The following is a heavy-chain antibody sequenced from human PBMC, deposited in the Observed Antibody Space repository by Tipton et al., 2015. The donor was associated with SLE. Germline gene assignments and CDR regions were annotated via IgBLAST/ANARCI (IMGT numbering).Heavy chain of an antibody. V-gene: IGHV4-59*01. J-gene: IGHJ4*02. CDR3: ARGDCSGGSCPGGFDY. Sequence: TLSLTCTVSGGSISSYYWSWIRQPPGKGLEWIGYIYYSGSTNYNPSLKGRVTISVDTSKNQFSLKLSSVTAADTAVYYCARGDCSGGSCPGGFDYWGQGTLVTVSS. CDR2: IYYSGST. CDR1: GGSISSYY. D-gene: IGHD2-15*01.